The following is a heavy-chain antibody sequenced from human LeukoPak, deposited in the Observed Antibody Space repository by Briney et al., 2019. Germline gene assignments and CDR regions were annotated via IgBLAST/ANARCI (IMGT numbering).Heavy chain of an antibody. CDR2: IIPIFGTA. CDR3: ARAEQQLGFDY. CDR1: GGTFSSYA. D-gene: IGHD6-13*01. V-gene: IGHV1-69*05. J-gene: IGHJ4*02. Sequence: GAPVKLSCKPAGGTFSSYAISWVRQAPGHGLEWMGGIIPIFGTANYAQKFQGRVTITTDESTSTAYMELSSLRSEDTAVYYCARAEQQLGFDYWGQGTLVTVSS.